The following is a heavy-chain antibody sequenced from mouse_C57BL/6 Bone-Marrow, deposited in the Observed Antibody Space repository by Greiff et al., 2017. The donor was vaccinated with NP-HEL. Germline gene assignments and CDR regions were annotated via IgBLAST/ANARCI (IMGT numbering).Heavy chain of an antibody. J-gene: IGHJ2*01. Sequence: QVQPQQPGAELVKPGASVKLSCKASGYTFTSYWMHWVKQRPGQGLEWIGMIHPNSGSTNYNEKFKSKATLTVDKSSSTAYMQLSSLTSEDSAVYYCAREGWLLVDYWGQGTTLTVSS. CDR2: IHPNSGST. CDR3: AREGWLLVDY. D-gene: IGHD2-3*01. CDR1: GYTFTSYW. V-gene: IGHV1-64*01.